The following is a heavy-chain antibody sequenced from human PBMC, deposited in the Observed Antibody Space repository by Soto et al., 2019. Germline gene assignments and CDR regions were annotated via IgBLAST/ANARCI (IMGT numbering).Heavy chain of an antibody. Sequence: QVQLVESGGGVVQPGRSLRLSCAASGFTFSSYGMHWVRQAPGKGLGWVAVIWYDGSNKYYADSVKGRFTISRDNSKNTLYLQMNSLRAEDTAVYYCARDPNTGIAARPVDYWGQGTLVTVSS. CDR3: ARDPNTGIAARPVDY. CDR1: GFTFSSYG. V-gene: IGHV3-33*01. J-gene: IGHJ4*02. CDR2: IWYDGSNK. D-gene: IGHD6-6*01.